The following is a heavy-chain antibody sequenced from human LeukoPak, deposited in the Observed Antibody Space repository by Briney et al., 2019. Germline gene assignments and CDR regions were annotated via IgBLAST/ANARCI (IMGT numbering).Heavy chain of an antibody. CDR2: INWNGGST. CDR3: ARGFRLELDY. V-gene: IGHV3-20*04. CDR1: GFTFSSYG. J-gene: IGHJ4*02. Sequence: GGSLRLSCAASGFTFSSYGMHWVRQAPGKGLEWVSGINWNGGSTGYADSVKGRFTISRDNAKNSLYLQMNSLRAEDTALYYCARGFRLELDYWGQGTLVTVSS. D-gene: IGHD1-1*01.